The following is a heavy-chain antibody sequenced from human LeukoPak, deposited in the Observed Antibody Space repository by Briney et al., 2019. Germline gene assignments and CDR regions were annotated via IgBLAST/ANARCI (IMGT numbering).Heavy chain of an antibody. CDR1: GFSFGDCA. D-gene: IGHD6-13*01. J-gene: IGHJ4*02. CDR2: IRSKGYGGTT. V-gene: IGHV3-49*04. CDR3: TRHAAALDY. Sequence: GGSLRLSCTTSGFSFGDCAMGWVRQAPGKGLEWVGFIRSKGYGGTTEYAASVKGRFTISRDDSRNIAYLQMNSLKTEDTAVYYCTRHAAALDYWGQGTQITVSS.